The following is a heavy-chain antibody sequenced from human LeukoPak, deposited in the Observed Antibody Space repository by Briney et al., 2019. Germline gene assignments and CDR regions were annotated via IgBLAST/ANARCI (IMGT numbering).Heavy chain of an antibody. V-gene: IGHV3-23*01. CDR2: ISGSGGRT. Sequence: PGGSLRLSCAVSGFIFSNYAMGWGRQAPGKGLERVSGISGSGGRTYYGDSVKGRFTISRDNSRNTLYLQMNNLRAEDTAVYYCVAYDPLDYWGQGILVTVSS. CDR3: VAYDPLDY. J-gene: IGHJ4*02. D-gene: IGHD3-22*01. CDR1: GFIFSNYA.